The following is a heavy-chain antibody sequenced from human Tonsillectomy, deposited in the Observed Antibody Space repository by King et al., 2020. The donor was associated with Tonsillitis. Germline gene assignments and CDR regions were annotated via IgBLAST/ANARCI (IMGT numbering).Heavy chain of an antibody. J-gene: IGHJ4*02. CDR1: GFTNHW. V-gene: IGHV5-51*03. CDR2: IYPGDSDT. D-gene: IGHD1-1*01. Sequence: VQLVQSGPEVKKPGESLKISCEGSGFTNHWIGWVRQMPGKGLEWMGIIYPGDSDTRYSPSFRGQVTITVSVDESITTAYLQWGNLKASDTAIYYCARLSSNWAYYFDYWGQGTLVTVSS. CDR3: ARLSSNWAYYFDY.